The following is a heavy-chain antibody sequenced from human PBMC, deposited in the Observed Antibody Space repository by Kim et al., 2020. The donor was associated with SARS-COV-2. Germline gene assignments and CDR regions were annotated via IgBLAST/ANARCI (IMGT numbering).Heavy chain of an antibody. D-gene: IGHD6-6*01. CDR3: AKDLEYSSQSSDYYYYYGMDV. V-gene: IGHV3-9*01. CDR2: ISWNSGSI. J-gene: IGHJ6*02. CDR1: GFTFDDYA. Sequence: GGSLRLSCAASGFTFDDYAMHWVRQAPVKGLEWVSGISWNSGSIGYADSVKVRFTISRDNAKNSLYLQMNSLRAEDTALYYCAKDLEYSSQSSDYYYYYGMDVWGQETTVTVSS.